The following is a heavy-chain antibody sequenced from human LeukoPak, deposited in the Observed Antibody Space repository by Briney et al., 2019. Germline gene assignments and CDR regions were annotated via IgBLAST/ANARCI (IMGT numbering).Heavy chain of an antibody. CDR2: VHLDGRT. J-gene: IGHJ4*02. CDR3: AREGGFYRPLDY. D-gene: IGHD6-25*01. Sequence: SETLSLTCDVSGGSVTSTNWWPWFRQPPGKGLEWIGEVHLDGRTNYNPSLKSRLVMSADLPENHISLKLTSVTAADTAVYYCAREGGFYRPLDYSGQGTLVTVSS. CDR1: GGSVTSTNW. V-gene: IGHV4-4*02.